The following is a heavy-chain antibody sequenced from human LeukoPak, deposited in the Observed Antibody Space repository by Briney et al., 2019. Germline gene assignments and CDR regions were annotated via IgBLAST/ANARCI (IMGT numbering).Heavy chain of an antibody. CDR2: IKSKTDGGTT. CDR3: ARGRTECDY. V-gene: IGHV3-15*01. D-gene: IGHD1-14*01. J-gene: IGHJ4*02. Sequence: NSGGSLRLSCAASGFTFSNAWMSWVRQAPGKGLEWVGRIKSKTDGGTTDYAAPVKGRFTISRDDSKNTLYLQMNSLRAEDTAVYYCARGRTECDYWGQGTLVTVSS. CDR1: GFTFSNAW.